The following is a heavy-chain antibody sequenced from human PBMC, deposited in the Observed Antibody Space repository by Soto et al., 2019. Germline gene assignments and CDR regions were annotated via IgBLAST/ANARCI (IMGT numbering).Heavy chain of an antibody. V-gene: IGHV1-18*01. CDR3: ARNLRRDSSGYYHA. D-gene: IGHD6-19*01. J-gene: IGHJ5*02. Sequence: ASVKVSCKASGYTFTSYGISWVRQAPGQGLEWMGWISAYNGNTNYAQKLQGRVTMTTATSTSTAYMELRSLRSDDTAVYYCARNLRRDSSGYYHAWGQGPLVTVPS. CDR2: ISAYNGNT. CDR1: GYTFTSYG.